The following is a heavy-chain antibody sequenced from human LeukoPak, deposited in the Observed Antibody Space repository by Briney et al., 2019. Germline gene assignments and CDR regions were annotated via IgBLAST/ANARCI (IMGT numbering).Heavy chain of an antibody. CDR3: ARQLAMVVTLDAFDI. CDR1: AGSICSSSYN. D-gene: IGHD4-23*01. Sequence: SETLSLICTVCAGSICSSSYNGSWIRQPAGKVLEWIGRFYTSGSTSYNPSLKSQVTISDDTSNSHFYLQLSSLTAADTAVYYCARQLAMVVTLDAFDIWGQGTMVTVSS. V-gene: IGHV4-61*02. J-gene: IGHJ3*02. CDR2: FYTSGST.